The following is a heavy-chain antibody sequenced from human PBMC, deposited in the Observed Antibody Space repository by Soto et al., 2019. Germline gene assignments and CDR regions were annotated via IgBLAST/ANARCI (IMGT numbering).Heavy chain of an antibody. Sequence: QVQLVESGGGLVKPGGSLRLSCAASGFPFSDYYMTWIRQAPGKGLDWVSYISSSGTYTHFADSVQGRFTISRDNAKNSLYLQMNSLRPEDTAVYYCVRDISPNNFASGSYTFWGQGILVTVSS. J-gene: IGHJ4*02. CDR2: ISSSGTYT. CDR3: VRDISPNNFASGSYTF. CDR1: GFPFSDYY. V-gene: IGHV3-11*06. D-gene: IGHD3-10*01.